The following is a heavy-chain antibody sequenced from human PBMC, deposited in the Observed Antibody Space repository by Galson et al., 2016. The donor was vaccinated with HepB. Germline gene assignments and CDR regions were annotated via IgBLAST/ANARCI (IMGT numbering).Heavy chain of an antibody. Sequence: SLRLSCATSGITFGDYGMSWVRQAPGKGLEWLGFIRSKAYGGTTEYAASVKGRFTISRDDSKSIDYLQMNSLRSEDTAVYYCSGSALSVVAYTNWHFDLWGRGTLVTVSS. J-gene: IGHJ2*01. CDR2: IRSKAYGGTT. D-gene: IGHD3-10*01. CDR3: SGSALSVVAYTNWHFDL. V-gene: IGHV3-49*04. CDR1: GITFGDYG.